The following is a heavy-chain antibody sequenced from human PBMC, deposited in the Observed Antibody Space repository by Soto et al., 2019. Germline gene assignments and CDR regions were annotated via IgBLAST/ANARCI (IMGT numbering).Heavy chain of an antibody. CDR1: GFSFSSYV. D-gene: IGHD6-13*01. CDR2: MSGSGGST. J-gene: IGHJ4*02. CDR3: AKASGSTWPYYFDS. Sequence: GGSLRLSCAASGFSFSSYVMSWVRQAPGKGLEWVSAMSGSGGSTYYPDSVKGRFTISRDNSENTLFLQMNSLRAEDTAVYYCAKASGSTWPYYFDSWGQGARVTVSS. V-gene: IGHV3-23*01.